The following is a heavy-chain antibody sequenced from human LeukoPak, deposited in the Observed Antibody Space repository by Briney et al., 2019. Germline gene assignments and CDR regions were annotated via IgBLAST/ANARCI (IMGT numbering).Heavy chain of an antibody. CDR3: ARVPDYYDSSADY. D-gene: IGHD3-22*01. V-gene: IGHV1-18*01. J-gene: IGHJ4*02. CDR1: GYTFTSYG. CDR2: ISAYNGNT. Sequence: ASVKVSFKASGYTFTSYGISWVRQGPGQGLELMGWISAYNGNTNYAQKLQGRVTMTTDTSTCTAYMELRSLRSDDTAVYYCARVPDYYDSSADYWGQGTLVTVSS.